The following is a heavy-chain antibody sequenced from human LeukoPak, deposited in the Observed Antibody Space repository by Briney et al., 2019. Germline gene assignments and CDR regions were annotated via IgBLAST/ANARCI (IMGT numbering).Heavy chain of an antibody. D-gene: IGHD3-10*01. CDR3: AKAPGPFGPFDY. CDR2: ISSSSNYI. V-gene: IGHV3-21*04. J-gene: IGHJ4*02. Sequence: GGSLRLSCAASGFTFSSYTMNWVRQAPGKGLEWVSSISSSSNYIYYADSVKGRFTISRDNAKNSLYLQMNSLRAEDTAVYYCAKAPGPFGPFDYWGQGTLVTVSS. CDR1: GFTFSSYT.